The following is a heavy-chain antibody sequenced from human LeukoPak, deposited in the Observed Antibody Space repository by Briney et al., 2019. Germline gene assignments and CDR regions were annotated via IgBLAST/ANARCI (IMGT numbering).Heavy chain of an antibody. CDR1: GFTVSSNY. J-gene: IGHJ5*02. D-gene: IGHD1/OR15-1a*01. CDR3: ARGGNSFVGNNWFDP. Sequence: PGGSLRLSCAASGFTVSSNYMSWVRQAPGKGLEWVSVIYSGGSTYYADSVKGRFTISRDNSKNTLYLQMNSLRAGDTAVYYCARGGNSFVGNNWFDPWGQGTLVTVSS. CDR2: IYSGGST. V-gene: IGHV3-66*02.